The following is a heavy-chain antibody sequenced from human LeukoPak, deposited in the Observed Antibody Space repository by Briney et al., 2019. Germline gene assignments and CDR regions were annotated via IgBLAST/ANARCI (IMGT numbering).Heavy chain of an antibody. CDR3: ARDGNGWFDP. D-gene: IGHD1-1*01. Sequence: PGGSLRLSCTVSGFTVSSDSMSWVRQAPGKGLEWVSFIYSGGSTHYSDSVKGRFTISRDNSKNTLYLQMNSLRAEDTAVYYCARDGNGWFDPWGQGTLVTVSS. V-gene: IGHV3-53*01. J-gene: IGHJ5*02. CDR2: IYSGGST. CDR1: GFTVSSDS.